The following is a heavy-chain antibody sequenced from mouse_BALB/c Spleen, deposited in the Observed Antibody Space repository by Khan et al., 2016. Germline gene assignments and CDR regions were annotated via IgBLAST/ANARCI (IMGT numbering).Heavy chain of an antibody. CDR2: ISYSGST. D-gene: IGHD1-1*01. V-gene: IGHV3-2*02. Sequence: QLEESGPGLVKPSQSLSLTCTVTGYSITSDYAWNWIRQFPGNKLEWMGYISYSGSTSYNPSRKSRIPITRDTSKNQFFLQLNSVTTEDTATYYCARDYYGSSYFDYWGQGTTLTVSS. CDR1: GYSITSDYA. J-gene: IGHJ2*01. CDR3: ARDYYGSSYFDY.